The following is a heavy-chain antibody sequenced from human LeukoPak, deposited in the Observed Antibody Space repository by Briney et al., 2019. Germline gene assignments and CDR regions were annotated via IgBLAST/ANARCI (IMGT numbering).Heavy chain of an antibody. CDR3: ARGAMNWNSVSDAFDI. CDR2: INAHSGGT. Sequence: AASVKVSCKASGYTFTDSYLHWVRQAPGQGLEWMGWINAHSGGTNYAQTFQGRVTMTRDTSISTAYMELSRLRYDDTAVFYCARGAMNWNSVSDAFDIWGQGTMVTVFS. CDR1: GYTFTDSY. V-gene: IGHV1-2*02. D-gene: IGHD1-7*01. J-gene: IGHJ3*02.